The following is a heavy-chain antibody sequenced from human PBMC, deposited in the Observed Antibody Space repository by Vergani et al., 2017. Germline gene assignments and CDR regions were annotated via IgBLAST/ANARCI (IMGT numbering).Heavy chain of an antibody. CDR2: ISYDGTQK. CDR1: GFTSSYYG. Sequence: QVHLVESGGGVVQPGRSLRLSCVVSGFTSSYYGMYWVRQAPGKGLEWVAVISYDGTQKYYADSVKGRFTISRDNSKSTLYLQRKSLRTEDTAVYYCATKSCGSPGCQIGYFREWGQGTLVTVSS. D-gene: IGHD2-15*01. CDR3: ATKSCGSPGCQIGYFRE. V-gene: IGHV3-30*03. J-gene: IGHJ1*01.